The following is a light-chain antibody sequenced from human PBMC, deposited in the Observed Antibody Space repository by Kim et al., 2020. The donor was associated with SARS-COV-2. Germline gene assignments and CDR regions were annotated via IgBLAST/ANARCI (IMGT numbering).Light chain of an antibody. Sequence: GQSVTLSCTGTSSDFGGYNYVSWYQQHPGKAPKLMIYEVSKRPSGVPDRFSGSKSGNTASLTVSGLQAEDEADYYCSSYAGSNNLVFGGGTQLTVL. J-gene: IGLJ2*01. CDR3: SSYAGSNNLV. V-gene: IGLV2-8*01. CDR2: EVS. CDR1: SSDFGGYNY.